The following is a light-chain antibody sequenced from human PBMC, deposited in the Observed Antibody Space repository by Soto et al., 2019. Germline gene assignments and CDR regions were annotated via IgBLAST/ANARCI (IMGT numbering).Light chain of an antibody. CDR3: RQFNSYPLT. J-gene: IGKJ4*01. CDR2: DAS. V-gene: IGKV1-13*02. CDR1: QGISSA. Sequence: AIQLTQSPSSLSASVGDRVTITCRASQGISSALAWYQQKPVKAPQLLIYDASSLEIGVPSRFSGSGSETDFTLTISSVQPEDFATYYCRQFNSYPLTFGGGTKVEIK.